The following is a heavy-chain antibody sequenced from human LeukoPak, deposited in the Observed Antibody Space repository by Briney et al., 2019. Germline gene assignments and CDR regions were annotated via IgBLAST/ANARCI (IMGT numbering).Heavy chain of an antibody. D-gene: IGHD1-14*01. J-gene: IGHJ4*02. V-gene: IGHV3-30-3*01. CDR2: ISYDGTSK. CDR1: GFAFNKYP. CDR3: ARQPDY. Sequence: GGSLRLSCAASGFAFNKYPMHWVRQAPGKGLEWVAVISYDGTSKYYADSVKGRFTISRDDAKNTLHLQMNSLRAEDTAVYYCARQPDYWGQGTLVTVSS.